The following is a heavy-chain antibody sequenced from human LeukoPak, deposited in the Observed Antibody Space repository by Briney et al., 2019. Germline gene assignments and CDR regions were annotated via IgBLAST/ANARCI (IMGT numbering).Heavy chain of an antibody. J-gene: IGHJ6*02. Sequence: SVTVSCKASGGTFSSYAISWVRQAPGQGLEWMGGIIPIFGTANYAQKFQGRVTITADESTSTAYMELSSLGSEDTAVYYWARPTYCSSTSCYAMGLDYYYYYGMDVWGQGTTVTVSS. D-gene: IGHD2-2*01. CDR2: IIPIFGTA. CDR1: GGTFSSYA. V-gene: IGHV1-69*13. CDR3: ARPTYCSSTSCYAMGLDYYYYYGMDV.